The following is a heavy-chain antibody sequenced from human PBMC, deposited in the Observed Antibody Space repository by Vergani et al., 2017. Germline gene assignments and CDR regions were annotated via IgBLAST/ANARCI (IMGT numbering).Heavy chain of an antibody. D-gene: IGHD6-19*01. CDR1: GASIRSSDYY. CDR3: AGHSTVEWLVKLGWIDP. V-gene: IGHV4-39*01. Sequence: QLQLQESGPGLVKPSATLSLNCSVSGASIRSSDYYWGWIRQPPGKGLEWIASFYYSGSTYYNPSLKSLVTISVDTSKNQFSLKLSSVTAADTDVYFCAGHSTVEWLVKLGWIDPWGQGILVTVSS. CDR2: FYYSGST. J-gene: IGHJ5*02.